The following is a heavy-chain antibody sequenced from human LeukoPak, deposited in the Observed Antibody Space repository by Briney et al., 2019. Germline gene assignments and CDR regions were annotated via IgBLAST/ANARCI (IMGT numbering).Heavy chain of an antibody. CDR1: GDSVSSNSAA. Sequence: SQTLSLTCAISGDSVSSNSAAWNWIRQSPSRGLEWLGRTYYRSKWYNDYAESVKSRITINPDTSKNQFSLQLNSVTPEDTAVYYCARLYSSSWYYYYGMDVWGQGTTVTVSS. CDR2: TYYRSKWYN. J-gene: IGHJ6*02. V-gene: IGHV6-1*01. CDR3: ARLYSSSWYYYYGMDV. D-gene: IGHD6-13*01.